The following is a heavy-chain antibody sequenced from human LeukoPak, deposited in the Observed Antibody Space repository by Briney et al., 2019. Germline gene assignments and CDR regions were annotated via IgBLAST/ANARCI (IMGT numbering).Heavy chain of an antibody. Sequence: PGGSLRLSCVASGFTFSSYCMHWVRQAPGKGLVWVSHISSGGSSTTYADSVKGRFTISRDNAKNTLYLQMNSLRAEDTAVYYCARDRRATITCDYWGQGILVSVSS. CDR2: ISSGGSST. J-gene: IGHJ4*02. CDR3: ARDRRATITCDY. CDR1: GFTFSSYC. D-gene: IGHD5-12*01. V-gene: IGHV3-74*01.